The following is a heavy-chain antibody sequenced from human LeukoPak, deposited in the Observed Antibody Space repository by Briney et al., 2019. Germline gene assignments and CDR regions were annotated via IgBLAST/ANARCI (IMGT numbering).Heavy chain of an antibody. D-gene: IGHD5-18*01. V-gene: IGHV4-34*01. CDR1: GGSFSGYY. CDR2: INHSGST. Sequence: SETLSLTCAVYGGSFSGYYWSWIRQPPGKGLEWIGEINHSGSTNCNPSLKSRVTISGDTSKNQFSLKPSSVTAADTAVYYCARATGYSYARARHFDYWGQGTLVTVSS. CDR3: ARATGYSYARARHFDY. J-gene: IGHJ4*02.